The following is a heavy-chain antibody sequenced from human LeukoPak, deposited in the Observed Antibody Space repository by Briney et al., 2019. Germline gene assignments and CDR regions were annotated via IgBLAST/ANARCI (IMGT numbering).Heavy chain of an antibody. V-gene: IGHV4-4*07. CDR1: GGSISSYY. Sequence: SETLSLTCTVSGGSISSYYWSWIRQPAGKGLEWIGRIYTSGSTNYNPSLKSRVTMSVDTSKNQFSLKLSPVTAADTAVYYCARDQYGSGSYYIRRYYYYGMDVWGRGTTVTVSS. CDR3: ARDQYGSGSYYIRRYYYYGMDV. CDR2: IYTSGST. D-gene: IGHD3-10*01. J-gene: IGHJ6*02.